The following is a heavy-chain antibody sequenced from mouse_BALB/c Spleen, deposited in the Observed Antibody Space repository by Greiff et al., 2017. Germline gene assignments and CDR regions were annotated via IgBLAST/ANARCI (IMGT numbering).Heavy chain of an antibody. D-gene: IGHD4-1*01. CDR3: AEPKLGYYFDY. V-gene: IGHV2-6-6*01. CDR2: IWGDGST. Sequence: VQLLESGPGLVAPSQSLSITCTVSGFSLTNSGVHWVRQSPGKGLEWLGVIWGDGSTYYNSAFKSRLSISKDNYKSQVFLKMNSLQTDDTARYYCAEPKLGYYFDYWGQGTTLTVSS. J-gene: IGHJ2*01. CDR1: GFSLTNSG.